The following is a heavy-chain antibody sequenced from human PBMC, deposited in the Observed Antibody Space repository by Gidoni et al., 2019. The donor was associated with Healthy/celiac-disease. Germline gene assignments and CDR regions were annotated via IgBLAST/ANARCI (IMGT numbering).Heavy chain of an antibody. Sequence: EVQLVESGGGLVKPGGSLRLSCAASGFTFSGYSRNWVRQAPGKGLEWVSSISSSSSYIYYADSVKGRFTISRDNAKNSLYLQMNSLRAEDTAVYYCARDFRFSRAGYCSGGSCPPGGMDVWGQGTTVTVSS. D-gene: IGHD2-15*01. V-gene: IGHV3-21*01. CDR2: ISSSSSYI. CDR3: ARDFRFSRAGYCSGGSCPPGGMDV. CDR1: GFTFSGYS. J-gene: IGHJ6*02.